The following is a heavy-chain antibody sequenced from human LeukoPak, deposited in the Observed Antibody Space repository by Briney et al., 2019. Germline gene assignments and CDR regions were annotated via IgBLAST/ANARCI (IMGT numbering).Heavy chain of an antibody. D-gene: IGHD1-26*01. CDR1: GFTFSSYG. CDR2: ISYDGSNK. J-gene: IGHJ6*02. V-gene: IGHV3-30*03. Sequence: GGSLRLSCAASGFTFSSYGMHWVRQAPGKGLEWVAVISYDGSNKYYADSVKGRFTISRDNSKNTLYLQMNSLRAEDTAVYYCARDDSGSYHQLGVWGQGTTVTVSS. CDR3: ARDDSGSYHQLGV.